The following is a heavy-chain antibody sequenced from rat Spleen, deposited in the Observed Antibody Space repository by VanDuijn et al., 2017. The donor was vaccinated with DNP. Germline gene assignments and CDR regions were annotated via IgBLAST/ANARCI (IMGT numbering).Heavy chain of an antibody. D-gene: IGHD1-10*01. CDR2: ISYDGSRT. Sequence: EVQLVESGGGLVQPGRSLKLSCAASGFTFSDYNMAWVRQAPKKGLEWVATISYDGSRTYFRDSVKGRFTMSRDNAKGTLYLQMNSLRAEDTATYYCARQAQPRRLFDYWGQGVMVTVSS. CDR1: GFTFSDYN. V-gene: IGHV5-7*01. CDR3: ARQAQPRRLFDY. J-gene: IGHJ2*01.